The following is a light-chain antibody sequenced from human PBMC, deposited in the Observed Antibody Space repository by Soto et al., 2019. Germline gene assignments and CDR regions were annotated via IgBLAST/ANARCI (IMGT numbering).Light chain of an antibody. CDR2: EVS. J-gene: IGLJ3*02. CDR3: AAWDDSLNGWL. CDR1: SSDVGGYNY. V-gene: IGLV2-14*01. Sequence: QSALTQPASVSGSPGQSITISCTGTSSDVGGYNYVSWYQQHPGKAPKLMIYEVSNRPSGVSNRFSGSKSGNTASLTISGLQSEDEADYYCAAWDDSLNGWLFGGGTKLTVL.